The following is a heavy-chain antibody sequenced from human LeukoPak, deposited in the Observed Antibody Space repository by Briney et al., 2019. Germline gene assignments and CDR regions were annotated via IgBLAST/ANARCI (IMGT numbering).Heavy chain of an antibody. J-gene: IGHJ4*02. Sequence: SETLSLTCTVSGGSISSYYWSWIRQPPGKGLAWIGDIYYSGSTNYNPSLPSRVTISVDTSKNQLSLKLSSVTAADRAVYYCARIGTVAEVDYWGQGTLVTVSS. CDR3: ARIGTVAEVDY. D-gene: IGHD2-15*01. CDR1: GGSISSYY. V-gene: IGHV4-59*08. CDR2: IYYSGST.